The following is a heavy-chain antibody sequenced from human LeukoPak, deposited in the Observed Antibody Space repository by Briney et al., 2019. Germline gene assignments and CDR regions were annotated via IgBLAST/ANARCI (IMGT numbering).Heavy chain of an antibody. D-gene: IGHD1-26*01. J-gene: IGHJ3*02. CDR1: GFTFPTYA. Sequence: PGGSLKLSRAASGFTFPTYAMKWVRQAPGKGLEWVSSIRVSDGAAFYADSVKGRFTISRDDSKNTLFLQMNSLRAEDTAVYYCAKEPRWELLHSFDIWGQGTMVTVSS. CDR2: IRVSDGAA. V-gene: IGHV3-23*01. CDR3: AKEPRWELLHSFDI.